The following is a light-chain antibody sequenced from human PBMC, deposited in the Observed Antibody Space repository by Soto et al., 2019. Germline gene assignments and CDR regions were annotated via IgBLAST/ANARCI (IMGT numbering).Light chain of an antibody. J-gene: IGKJ5*01. CDR3: QQRHMWPIT. V-gene: IGKV3-11*01. CDR1: QSFRGL. CDR2: DAY. Sequence: EVVLTQSPVTLSLSPGERATLSCRASQSFRGLLAWYQQKPGQAPRLLIYDAYNRATGIPPRFSDSGSGTDFTLTISSLEPEDSVVYYCQQRHMWPITFGQGTRLEIK.